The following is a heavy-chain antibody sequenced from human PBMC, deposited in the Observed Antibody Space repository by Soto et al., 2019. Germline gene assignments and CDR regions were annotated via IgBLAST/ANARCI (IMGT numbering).Heavy chain of an antibody. Sequence: GGSLRLSCAASGFTFSSNAMSWVRQAPGKGLEWVSAISGSGGRTYYAGSVKGRFTISRDNSKNTLYLQMNSLRAEDTAVYYCARGLYCSSTSCYPFSFDYWGQGTLVTVSS. CDR3: ARGLYCSSTSCYPFSFDY. J-gene: IGHJ4*02. V-gene: IGHV3-23*01. CDR1: GFTFSSNA. D-gene: IGHD2-2*01. CDR2: ISGSGGRT.